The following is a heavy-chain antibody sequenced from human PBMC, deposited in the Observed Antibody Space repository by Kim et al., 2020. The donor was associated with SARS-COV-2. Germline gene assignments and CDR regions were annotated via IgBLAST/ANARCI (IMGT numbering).Heavy chain of an antibody. CDR2: IWYDGSNK. J-gene: IGHJ6*02. V-gene: IGHV3-33*01. D-gene: IGHD3-10*01. Sequence: GGSLRLSCAASGFTFSSYGMHWVRQAPGKGLEWVAVIWYDGSNKYYADSVKGRFTISRDNSKNTLYLQMNSLRAEDTAVYYCARDLGGGTMVWGPMDVWGQGTTVTVSS. CDR3: ARDLGGGTMVWGPMDV. CDR1: GFTFSSYG.